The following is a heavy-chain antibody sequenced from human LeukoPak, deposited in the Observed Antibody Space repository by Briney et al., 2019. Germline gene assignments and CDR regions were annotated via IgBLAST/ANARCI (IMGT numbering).Heavy chain of an antibody. J-gene: IGHJ3*01. Sequence: GASVKVSCKASGYIFTDYYIHWVRQAPGQALDWVGWINPTSGATNYAQKFQGSVTMTRDTSNNTSYMELYSLRSDDTAVYYCAREFRTTTWSFDAFDLWGQGTMVTVSS. D-gene: IGHD1/OR15-1a*01. CDR2: INPTSGAT. CDR1: GYIFTDYY. V-gene: IGHV1-2*02. CDR3: AREFRTTTWSFDAFDL.